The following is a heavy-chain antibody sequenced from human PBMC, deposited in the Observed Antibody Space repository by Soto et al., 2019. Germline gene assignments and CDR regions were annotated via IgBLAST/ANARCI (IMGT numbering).Heavy chain of an antibody. D-gene: IGHD2-21*02. Sequence: QLQLQESGSGLVKPSQTLSLTCAVSGGSISSGGYSWSWIRQPPGKGLEWIGYLYHSGSTYYNPSLKSRVTISVDRSKNQFSLKLSSVTAADTAVYCCARTNPVVVTGYFDYWGQGTLVTVSS. V-gene: IGHV4-30-2*01. CDR2: LYHSGST. CDR3: ARTNPVVVTGYFDY. CDR1: GGSISSGGYS. J-gene: IGHJ4*02.